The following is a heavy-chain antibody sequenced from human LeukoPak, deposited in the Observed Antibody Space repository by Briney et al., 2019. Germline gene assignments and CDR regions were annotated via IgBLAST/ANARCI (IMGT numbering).Heavy chain of an antibody. CDR3: ARDNGLTVTSANYYYYYGMDV. D-gene: IGHD4-17*01. Sequence: SETLSLTCTVSGGSISATGYFWGWIHQPPGKGLEWIGSIYYSGITHYNPSLKSRVTISVDTSKNQFSLKLSSVTAADTAVYYCARDNGLTVTSANYYYYYGMDVWGQGSTVTVSS. CDR2: IYYSGIT. J-gene: IGHJ6*02. CDR1: GGSISATGYF. V-gene: IGHV4-39*07.